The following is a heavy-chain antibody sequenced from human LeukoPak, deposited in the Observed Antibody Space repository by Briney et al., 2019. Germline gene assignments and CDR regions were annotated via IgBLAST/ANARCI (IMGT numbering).Heavy chain of an antibody. CDR1: GGSISSYY. Sequence: SETLSLTCTVSGGSISSYYWSWIRQPAGKGLEWIGRIYTSGSTNYYPSLKSRVIMSVDTSQNQFPLKLSSVPAAATAGDYCAGDRDGYGYDGWFDPWGQGTLVTVSS. CDR2: IYTSGST. CDR3: AGDRDGYGYDGWFDP. D-gene: IGHD5-18*01. J-gene: IGHJ5*02. V-gene: IGHV4-4*07.